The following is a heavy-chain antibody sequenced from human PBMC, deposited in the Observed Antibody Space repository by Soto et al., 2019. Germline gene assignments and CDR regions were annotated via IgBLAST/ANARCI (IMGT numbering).Heavy chain of an antibody. CDR3: ARATTGYSSSWFAL. V-gene: IGHV4-34*12. CDR2: IINSGST. Sequence: SETLSLTCAVSGGSFSGYYWSWIRQPPGKGLEGIGKIINSGSTNYNPSLKSRVTISVDTSKNQFSLKLSSVTAADTAVYYCARATTGYSSSWFALWGQGTLVTVSS. CDR1: GGSFSGYY. J-gene: IGHJ5*02. D-gene: IGHD6-13*01.